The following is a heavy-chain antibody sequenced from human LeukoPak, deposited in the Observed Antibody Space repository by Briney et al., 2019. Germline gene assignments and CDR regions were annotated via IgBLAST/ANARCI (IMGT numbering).Heavy chain of an antibody. CDR1: GYTFTSYY. J-gene: IGHJ6*02. CDR3: ARDRPDIVVVKDAYYGMDV. V-gene: IGHV1-69*13. CDR2: IIPIFGTA. Sequence: GASVKVSCTASGYTFTSYYMHWVRQAPGQGLEWMGGIIPIFGTANYAQKFQGRVTITADESTSTAYMELSSLRSEDTAVYYCARDRPDIVVVKDAYYGMDVWGQGTTVTVSS. D-gene: IGHD2-21*01.